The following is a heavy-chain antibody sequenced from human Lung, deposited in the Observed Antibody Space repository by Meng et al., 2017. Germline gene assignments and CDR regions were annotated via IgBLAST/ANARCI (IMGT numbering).Heavy chain of an antibody. CDR2: MNPNSGDT. CDR3: AREGGSSSHFDY. Sequence: QVQLVQSGAEVKRPGAPVRVSCKASGYTFTDYYMQWVRQASGQGLEWMGRMNPNSGDTKYAQKFQGRVTMTGYTSISTAYMELSRLTSDDTAVYYCAREGGSSSHFDYWGQGTLVTVSS. D-gene: IGHD6-6*01. CDR1: GYTFTDYY. J-gene: IGHJ4*02. V-gene: IGHV1-2*06.